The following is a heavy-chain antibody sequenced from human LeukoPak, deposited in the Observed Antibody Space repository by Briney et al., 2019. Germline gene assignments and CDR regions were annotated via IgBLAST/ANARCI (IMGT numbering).Heavy chain of an antibody. V-gene: IGHV3-66*01. CDR1: GFSVRTNY. J-gene: IGHJ3*01. CDR2: IYSGGTI. Sequence: GGSLRLSCAASGFSVRTNYMSWVRQAPGKGLEWVSVIYSGGTIRYADSVKGRFTISRGNSRDTLHLKMNSLRVDDTAVYYCVRAVHHLFYSDSSGYYGDAFDVWGQGTVVTVSS. CDR3: VRAVHHLFYSDSSGYYGDAFDV. D-gene: IGHD3-22*01.